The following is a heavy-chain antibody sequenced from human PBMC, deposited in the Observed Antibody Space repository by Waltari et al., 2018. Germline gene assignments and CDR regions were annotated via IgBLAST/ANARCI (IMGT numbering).Heavy chain of an antibody. Sequence: EVQLVASGGGLVRAGGSLRLSCAAFGFTCSPYSMNWVRQAPGKGLEWVSSISSSSLYMSYADSVKGRVTISRDNAKNSLYLQMNSLRVEDTAVYYCARSSTTVTTFGWGQGTLVTVSS. J-gene: IGHJ4*02. D-gene: IGHD4-17*01. V-gene: IGHV3-21*01. CDR3: ARSSTTVTTFG. CDR1: GFTCSPYS. CDR2: ISSSSLYM.